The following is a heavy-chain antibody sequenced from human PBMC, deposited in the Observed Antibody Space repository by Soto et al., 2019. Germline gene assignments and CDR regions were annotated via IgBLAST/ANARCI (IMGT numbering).Heavy chain of an antibody. CDR3: ASFGAAQLHRPYYYYGMDV. CDR2: ISGSGGST. V-gene: IGHV3-23*01. D-gene: IGHD3-16*01. Sequence: PGGSLRLSCAASGFTFSSYAMSWVRQAPGKGLEWVSAISGSGGSTYYADSAKGRFTISRDNSKNTLYLQMNSLRAEDTAVYYCASFGAAQLHRPYYYYGMDVWGQGTTVTVSS. CDR1: GFTFSSYA. J-gene: IGHJ6*02.